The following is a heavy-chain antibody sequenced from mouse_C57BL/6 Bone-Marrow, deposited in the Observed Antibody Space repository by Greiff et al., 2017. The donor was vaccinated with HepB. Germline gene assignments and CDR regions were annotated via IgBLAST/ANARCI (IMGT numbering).Heavy chain of an antibody. CDR3: TRDWDGDY. CDR1: GYTFTDYE. D-gene: IGHD4-1*01. Sequence: VHLVESGAELVRPGASVTLSCKASGYTFTDYEMHWVKQTPVHGLEWIGAIDPETGGTAYNQKFKGKAILTADKSSSTAYMELRSLTSEDSAVYYCTRDWDGDYWGQGTTLTVSS. CDR2: IDPETGGT. J-gene: IGHJ2*01. V-gene: IGHV1-15*01.